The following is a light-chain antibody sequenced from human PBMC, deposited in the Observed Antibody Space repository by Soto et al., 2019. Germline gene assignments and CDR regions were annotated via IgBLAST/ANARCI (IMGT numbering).Light chain of an antibody. J-gene: IGKJ3*01. CDR1: QSIGNW. CDR2: KAS. V-gene: IGKV1-5*03. Sequence: QMSQTPSILSDTVEDRVILICRASQSIGNWVAWYQQKPGKAHKLQIYKASSLESGVPTRFSGSGSGTDFTLTISSLQPEDLATYHCQRNNSYAFGPGTQVDI. CDR3: QRNNSYA.